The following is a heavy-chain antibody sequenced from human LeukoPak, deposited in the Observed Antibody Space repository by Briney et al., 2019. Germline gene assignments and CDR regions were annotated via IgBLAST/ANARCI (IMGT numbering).Heavy chain of an antibody. CDR1: GFTFSSYS. V-gene: IGHV3-21*01. D-gene: IGHD6-13*01. CDR2: ISRSSDYI. Sequence: PGGSLRLSCAASGFTFSSYSMNWVRQAPGKGLEWVSSISRSSDYIYYADSVKGRFTISRDNAKNSLYLQMNSLRAEDTAVYYCARDESISSWSVDYWGQGTLVTVSS. J-gene: IGHJ4*02. CDR3: ARDESISSWSVDY.